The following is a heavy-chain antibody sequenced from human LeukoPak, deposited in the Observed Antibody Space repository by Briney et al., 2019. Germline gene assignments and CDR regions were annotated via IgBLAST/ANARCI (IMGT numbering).Heavy chain of an antibody. V-gene: IGHV3-23*01. CDR3: AKGGYCSGDSCYPNDY. J-gene: IGHJ4*02. CDR2: ICGGGSTA. D-gene: IGHD2-15*01. CDR1: AFTFSSYA. Sequence: GGSLRLSCAASAFTFSSYAMSCVRQAPGKGLEWVSAICGGGSTAYYADSVKGRFTISRDNSKNTLYLRMDSLRAEDTAIYYCAKGGYCSGDSCYPNDYWGQGTLVTVSS.